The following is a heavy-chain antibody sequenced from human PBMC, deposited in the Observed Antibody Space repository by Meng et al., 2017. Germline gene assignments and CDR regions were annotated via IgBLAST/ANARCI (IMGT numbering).Heavy chain of an antibody. CDR1: GYTFTSYA. J-gene: IGHJ3*02. CDR2: INAGNGNT. Sequence: ASVKVSCKASGYTFTSYAMHWVRQAPGQRLEWMGWINAGNGNTKYSQKFQGRVTITADESTNTAYMELSSLRSEDTAVYYCARDYADDAFDIWGQGTMVTVSS. V-gene: IGHV1-3*01. D-gene: IGHD3-16*01. CDR3: ARDYADDAFDI.